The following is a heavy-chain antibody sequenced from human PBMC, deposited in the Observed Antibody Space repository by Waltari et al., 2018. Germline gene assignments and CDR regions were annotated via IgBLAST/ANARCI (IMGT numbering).Heavy chain of an antibody. D-gene: IGHD2-15*01. CDR2: IYYSGST. Sequence: QLQLQESGPGLVKPSETLSLTCTVSGGSISSSSYYWGWIRKPPGKGLEWIGSIYYSGSTYYNPSLKSRVTISVDTSKNQFSRKLSSVTAADTAVYYCAGRGNCSGGSCYSDWYFDLWGRGTLVTVSS. J-gene: IGHJ2*01. CDR3: AGRGNCSGGSCYSDWYFDL. V-gene: IGHV4-39*07. CDR1: GGSISSSSYY.